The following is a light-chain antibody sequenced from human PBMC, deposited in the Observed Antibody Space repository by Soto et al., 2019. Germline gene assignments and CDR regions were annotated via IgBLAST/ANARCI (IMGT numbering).Light chain of an antibody. CDR2: GAS. Sequence: EIVMTQSPATLSVSPGERATVPCRASQSVSNNLAWYQQKPGQAPSHLIYGASARATGIPARFSGSGYGTEFTLTISSLQSEDFAVYYCQQYHKWPLTFGGGTRVEIK. CDR1: QSVSNN. V-gene: IGKV3-15*01. J-gene: IGKJ4*01. CDR3: QQYHKWPLT.